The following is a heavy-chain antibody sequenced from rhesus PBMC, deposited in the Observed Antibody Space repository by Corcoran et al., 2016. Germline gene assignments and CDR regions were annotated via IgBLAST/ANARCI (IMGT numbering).Heavy chain of an antibody. J-gene: IGHJ5-2*02. D-gene: IGHD1-26*01. Sequence: EVQLVESGGGLVQPGGSLRLSCAASGFTFDDYALSWVRQAPGKGLAWVSRIGGNSGTRYYADAVKGRFTISRDNAKNSLFMQMERLRAEDTAVYYCTRSFNYNSLDVWGRGVLVTVSS. CDR1: GFTFDDYA. CDR2: IGGNSGTR. CDR3: TRSFNYNSLDV. V-gene: IGHV3-134*01.